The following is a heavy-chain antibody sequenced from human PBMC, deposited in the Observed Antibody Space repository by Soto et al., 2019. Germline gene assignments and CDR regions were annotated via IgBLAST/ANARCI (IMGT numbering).Heavy chain of an antibody. J-gene: IGHJ4*02. CDR2: IYSGGST. D-gene: IGHD2-8*01. V-gene: IGHV3-53*01. Sequence: GGSLRLSCEVSGFSVTANYMSWVRQAPGKGLEWVSVIYSGGSTYYIDSVKGRFSISRDNAKNTLYLQMNSLRADDTAVYYCARPNTGFDYWGQGTLVTVSS. CDR3: ARPNTGFDY. CDR1: GFSVTANY.